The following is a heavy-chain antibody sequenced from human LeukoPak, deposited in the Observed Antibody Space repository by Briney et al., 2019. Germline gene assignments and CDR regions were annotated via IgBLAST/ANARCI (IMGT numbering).Heavy chain of an antibody. D-gene: IGHD3-10*01. Sequence: PSETLSLTCTVSGGSISSGSYYWSWIRQPAGKGLEWIGRIYTSGSTNYNPSLKSRVTISVDTSKNQFSLKLSSVTAADTAVYYCAREERLWFGELLSGRNWFDPWGQGTLVAVSS. CDR2: IYTSGST. J-gene: IGHJ5*02. CDR1: GGSISSGSYY. V-gene: IGHV4-61*02. CDR3: AREERLWFGELLSGRNWFDP.